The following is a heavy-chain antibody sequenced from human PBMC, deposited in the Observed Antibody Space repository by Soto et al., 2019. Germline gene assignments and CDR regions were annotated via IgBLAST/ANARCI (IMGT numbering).Heavy chain of an antibody. J-gene: IGHJ4*02. D-gene: IGHD1-26*01. CDR2: ISGYNGNT. Sequence: ASVKVSCKASGYTFTSYGISWVRQAPGQGLEWMGRISGYNGNTKYAQKLQGRVTMTTDTSTSTAYMELWSLRSDDTAVYYCARDLGGQIVDYWGQGTLVTVSS. V-gene: IGHV1-18*01. CDR1: GYTFTSYG. CDR3: ARDLGGQIVDY.